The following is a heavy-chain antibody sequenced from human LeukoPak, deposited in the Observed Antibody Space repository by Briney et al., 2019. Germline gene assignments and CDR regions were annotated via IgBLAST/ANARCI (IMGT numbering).Heavy chain of an antibody. D-gene: IGHD6-13*01. CDR1: GFTFSSYW. Sequence: PGGSLRLSCAASGFTFSSYWMHWVRQAPGKGLVWVSRINNDESHTTFADSVKGRFTISRDNAKNTLYLQMNSLRVEDTAVYYCAREQSSSWYVAWFDPWGQGTLVTVPS. V-gene: IGHV3-74*01. CDR2: INNDESHT. CDR3: AREQSSSWYVAWFDP. J-gene: IGHJ5*02.